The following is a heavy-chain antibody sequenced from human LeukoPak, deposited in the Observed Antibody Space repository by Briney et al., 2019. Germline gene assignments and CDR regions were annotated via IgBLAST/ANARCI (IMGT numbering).Heavy chain of an antibody. J-gene: IGHJ3*02. CDR1: GFTFDDYA. CDR2: ISWNSGSI. D-gene: IGHD6-13*01. CDR3: AKGRIAAADLFAFDI. V-gene: IGHV3-9*01. Sequence: GGSLRLSCAASGFTFDDYAMHWVRQAPGKGLEWVSGISWNSGSIGYADSAKGRFTISRDNAKNSLYLQMNSLRAEDTALYYCAKGRIAAADLFAFDIWGQGTMVTVSS.